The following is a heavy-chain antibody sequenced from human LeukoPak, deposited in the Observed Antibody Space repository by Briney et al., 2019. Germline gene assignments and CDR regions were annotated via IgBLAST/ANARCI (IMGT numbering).Heavy chain of an antibody. D-gene: IGHD1-1*01. V-gene: IGHV3-74*01. CDR3: AKDLSWNTADR. CDR2: INPDGTII. Sequence: GGSLRLSCVGSGFTYTDYWMHWFRQAPGKGPVWVSRINPDGTIIDYADSVKGRFSISGDNAKNLLYLQMNGLRADDTAVYYCAKDLSWNTADRWGQGILVTVSS. CDR1: GFTYTDYW. J-gene: IGHJ5*02.